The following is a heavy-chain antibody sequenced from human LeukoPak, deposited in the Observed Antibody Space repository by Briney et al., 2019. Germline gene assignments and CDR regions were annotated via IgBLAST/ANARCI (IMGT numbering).Heavy chain of an antibody. D-gene: IGHD3-22*01. CDR3: ARDRTGYYYDSSGYYFDAFDV. CDR2: INPSGGST. Sequence: ASVKVSCKASGYTFTGYYMHWVRQAPGQGLEWTGIINPSGGSTSYAQKFQGRVTMTRDTSTTTVYMELSSLRSEDTAVYSCARDRTGYYYDSSGYYFDAFDVWGQGTMVTVSS. V-gene: IGHV1-46*03. J-gene: IGHJ3*01. CDR1: GYTFTGYY.